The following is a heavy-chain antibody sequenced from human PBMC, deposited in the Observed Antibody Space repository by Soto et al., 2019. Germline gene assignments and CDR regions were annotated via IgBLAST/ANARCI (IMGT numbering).Heavy chain of an antibody. CDR2: VSLSGGST. Sequence: EVQLLESGGGLVQPGGSLRLSCAASGFTFSDYAMSWVRQAPGKGLEWVSAVSLSGGSTYYADSVKGQFTISRDNSKNTLYLQMNSLRAEDTAVYYCAKIRQKGGCYYYGMDVWGQGTTVTVSS. CDR3: AKIRQKGGCYYYGMDV. D-gene: IGHD2-15*01. CDR1: GFTFSDYA. V-gene: IGHV3-23*01. J-gene: IGHJ6*02.